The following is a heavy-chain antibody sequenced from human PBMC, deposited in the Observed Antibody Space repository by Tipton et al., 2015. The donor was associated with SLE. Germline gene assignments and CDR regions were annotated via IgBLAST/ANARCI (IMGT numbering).Heavy chain of an antibody. J-gene: IGHJ4*02. CDR3: ARGYRPLDY. Sequence: TLSLTCAVYGGSFSGYYWSWIRQPPGKGLEWIGEINHSGSTNYNPPLKSRVTISVDTSKNQFSLKLSSVTAAVTAGYYCARGYRPLDYWGQGTLVTVSS. D-gene: IGHD5-18*01. CDR2: INHSGST. CDR1: GGSFSGYY. V-gene: IGHV4-34*01.